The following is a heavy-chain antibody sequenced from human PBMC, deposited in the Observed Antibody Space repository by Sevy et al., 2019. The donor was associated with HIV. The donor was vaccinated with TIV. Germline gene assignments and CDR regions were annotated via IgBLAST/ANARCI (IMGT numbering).Heavy chain of an antibody. D-gene: IGHD3-16*01. CDR3: ARDRGEILSSAFDY. CDR1: GFTFSDHR. J-gene: IGHJ4*02. V-gene: IGHV3-30*03. CDR2: ISYDGRNNK. Sequence: GGSLRLSCAAFGFTFSDHRMYWVRQAPGKGLEWVAVISYDGRNNKYNVDSVKGRFTISRDNSKNTVYLQMNSLRPEDTGIYYCARDRGEILSSAFDYWGQGTLVTVSS.